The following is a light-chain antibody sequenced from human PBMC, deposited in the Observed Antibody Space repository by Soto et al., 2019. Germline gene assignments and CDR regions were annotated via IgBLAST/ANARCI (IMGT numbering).Light chain of an antibody. V-gene: IGLV2-14*01. J-gene: IGLJ1*01. CDR1: SSDVGGYNY. CDR2: DVS. CDR3: XSYTSSSTYV. Sequence: QSALTQPASVSGSPGQSITISCTGTSSDVGGYNYVSWYQQHPGKAPKLMIYDVSNRPSXXXXXXSGSKSGNTASLTISGXXXXXXXXXXXXSYTSSSTYVFGTGTKLTVL.